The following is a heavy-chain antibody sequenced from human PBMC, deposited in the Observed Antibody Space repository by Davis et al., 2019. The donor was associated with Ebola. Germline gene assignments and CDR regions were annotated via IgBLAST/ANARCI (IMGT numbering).Heavy chain of an antibody. D-gene: IGHD2-2*01. J-gene: IGHJ4*02. CDR2: INPSGGST. CDR3: ARGRIVVVPAAMREAGMDY. Sequence: ASVKVSCKASGYTFTSYYMHWVRQAPGQGLEWMGIINPSGGSTSYAQKFQGRVTMTRDTSTSTVYMELSSLSSEDTAVYYCARGRIVVVPAAMREAGMDYWGQGTLVTVSS. V-gene: IGHV1-46*01. CDR1: GYTFTSYY.